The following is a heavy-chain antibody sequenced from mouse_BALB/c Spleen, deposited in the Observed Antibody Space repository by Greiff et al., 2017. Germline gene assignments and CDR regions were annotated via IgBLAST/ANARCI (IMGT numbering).Heavy chain of an antibody. V-gene: IGHV1S56*01. Sequence: QVPLPPSGAELVKPGASVELSFKASCYTFTSSDINWVGQRPEQGLEWIGWIFPGDGSTKYNEKFKGKATLTTDKSSSTAYMQLSRLTSEDSAVYFCARSTVVVNYWYFDVWGAGTTVTVSS. J-gene: IGHJ1*01. CDR2: IFPGDGST. D-gene: IGHD1-1*01. CDR3: ARSTVVVNYWYFDV. CDR1: CYTFTSSD.